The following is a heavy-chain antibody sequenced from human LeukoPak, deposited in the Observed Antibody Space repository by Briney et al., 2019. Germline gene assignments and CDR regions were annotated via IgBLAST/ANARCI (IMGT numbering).Heavy chain of an antibody. D-gene: IGHD3-16*02. CDR2: IYTRGST. Sequence: SETLSLTCTVSGGSISSGSYYWTWIRQPAGKGPEWIGRIYTRGSTNYNPSLKSRVTISVDTSKNQFPLRLSSVTAADTAVYYCARYDVWGSYRAFDYWGQGTLVTVSS. J-gene: IGHJ4*02. V-gene: IGHV4-61*02. CDR3: ARYDVWGSYRAFDY. CDR1: GGSISSGSYY.